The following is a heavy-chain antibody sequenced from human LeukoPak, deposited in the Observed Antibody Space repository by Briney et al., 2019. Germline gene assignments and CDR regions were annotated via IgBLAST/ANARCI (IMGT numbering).Heavy chain of an antibody. CDR3: ARGRPLGGWYVGYYYMDV. V-gene: IGHV4-34*01. CDR2: INHNGST. Sequence: KASETLSLTCAVYGGSFSGYYWSWIRQPPGKGLERIGEINHNGSTNYNPSLKSRVTISVDTSKNQFSLKLSSVTAADTAVYYCARGRPLGGWYVGYYYMDVWGKGTTVTVSS. D-gene: IGHD6-19*01. CDR1: GGSFSGYY. J-gene: IGHJ6*03.